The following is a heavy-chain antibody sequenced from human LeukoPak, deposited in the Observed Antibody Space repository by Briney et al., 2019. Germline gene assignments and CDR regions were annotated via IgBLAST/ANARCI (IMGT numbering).Heavy chain of an antibody. J-gene: IGHJ6*04. CDR2: ISGTSGST. D-gene: IGHD4-17*01. CDR1: GFTFSSNG. CDR3: AKGRASGDYADG. Sequence: QTGGSLRLSCADSGFTFSSNGMCWVRQAPGKGLEWVSTISGTSGSTYYADSVKGRFTISRDNSKNTLYLQMNSLIAEDTAVYYCAKGRASGDYADGWAKGTTVTVSS. V-gene: IGHV3-23*01.